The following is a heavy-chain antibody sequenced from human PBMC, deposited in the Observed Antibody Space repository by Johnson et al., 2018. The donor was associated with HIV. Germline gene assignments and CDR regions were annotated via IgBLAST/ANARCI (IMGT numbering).Heavy chain of an antibody. V-gene: IGHV3-7*01. J-gene: IGHJ3*02. CDR2: IKQDGSEM. CDR3: ARGDYYDSSGFFIDAFDI. CDR1: GFTFSDYY. Sequence: VQLVESGGGLVKPGGSLRLSCAASGFTFSDYYMSWVRQAPGKGLEWVANIKQDGSEMYYVDSVKGRFTISRDNAKNSLYLQMNSLRAEDTAVYYCARGDYYDSSGFFIDAFDIWGQGTVVTVSS. D-gene: IGHD3-22*01.